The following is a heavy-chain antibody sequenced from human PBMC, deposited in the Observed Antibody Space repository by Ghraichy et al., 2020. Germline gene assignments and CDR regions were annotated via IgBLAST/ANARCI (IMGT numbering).Heavy chain of an antibody. CDR1: GDSVSSNSAA. D-gene: IGHD6-19*01. Sequence: SQTLSLTCAISGDSVSSNSAAWNWIRQSPSRGLEWLGRTYYRSKWYNDYAVSVKSRITINPDTSKNQFSLQLNSVTPEDTAVYYCARDLSWGAVNYYYGMDVWGQGTTVTVSS. J-gene: IGHJ6*02. CDR3: ARDLSWGAVNYYYGMDV. V-gene: IGHV6-1*01. CDR2: TYYRSKWYN.